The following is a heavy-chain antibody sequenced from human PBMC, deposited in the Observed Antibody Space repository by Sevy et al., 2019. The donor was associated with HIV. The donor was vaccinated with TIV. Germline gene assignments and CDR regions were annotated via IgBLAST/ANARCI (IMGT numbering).Heavy chain of an antibody. V-gene: IGHV3-48*01. D-gene: IGHD2-15*01. CDR2: ISSSSSTI. CDR3: AREVVVVAATRVSYYYYGMDV. CDR1: GFTFSSYS. J-gene: IGHJ6*02. Sequence: GGSLRLSCAASGFTFSSYSMNWVRQAPGKGLEWVSYISSSSSTIYYAASVKGRFTISRDNAKNSLYLQMNSLRAEDTAVYYCAREVVVVAATRVSYYYYGMDVWGQGTTVTVSS.